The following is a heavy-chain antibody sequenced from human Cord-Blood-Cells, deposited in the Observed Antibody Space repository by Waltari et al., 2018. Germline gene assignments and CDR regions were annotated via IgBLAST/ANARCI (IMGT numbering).Heavy chain of an antibody. V-gene: IGHV4-39*01. J-gene: IGHJ2*01. CDR1: GGSISSSSYY. D-gene: IGHD5-18*01. CDR3: ATVSGYSYGYWYFDL. Sequence: QLQLQESGPGLVKPSETLSLTCTVSGGSISSSSYYWGWIRQPPGKGLEWIGSIYYSGSTYYNPSLKSRVTISVDTSKNQFSLKLSSVTAADTAVYYCATVSGYSYGYWYFDLWGRDTLVTVSS. CDR2: IYYSGST.